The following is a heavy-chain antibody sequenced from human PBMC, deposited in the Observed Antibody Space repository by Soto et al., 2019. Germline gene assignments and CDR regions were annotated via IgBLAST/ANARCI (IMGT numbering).Heavy chain of an antibody. V-gene: IGHV3-30*04. J-gene: IGHJ4*02. Sequence: QVQLVESGGDVVQPGRSLRLSCAASGFTFSSYAMHWVRQAPGKGLEWVAVIAYDGRNKYYADSVKGRFTISRDNSKNTLYLQMNSLRIEDTAVYYCARELERVFDYWGQGTLVTVSS. CDR3: ARELERVFDY. D-gene: IGHD1-1*01. CDR2: IAYDGRNK. CDR1: GFTFSSYA.